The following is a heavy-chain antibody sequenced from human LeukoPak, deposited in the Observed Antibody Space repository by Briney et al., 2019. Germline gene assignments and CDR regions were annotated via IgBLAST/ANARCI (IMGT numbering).Heavy chain of an antibody. D-gene: IGHD3-22*01. CDR3: ARNSSGYPHAFDY. Sequence: GASVKVSCKASGYTFTNYGIRWVRQAPGQGLEWMGWISTYNGNTNYAQKFQGRVTMTTDTSTSTAYMELRSLRSDDTALYYCARNSSGYPHAFDYWGKGTLVTVSS. J-gene: IGHJ4*02. CDR2: ISTYNGNT. CDR1: GYTFTNYG. V-gene: IGHV1-18*01.